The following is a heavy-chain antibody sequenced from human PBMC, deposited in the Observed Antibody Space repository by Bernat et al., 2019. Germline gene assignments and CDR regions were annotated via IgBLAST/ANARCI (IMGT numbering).Heavy chain of an antibody. CDR1: GYTFTSYG. D-gene: IGHD3-16*02. CDR2: ISAYNGNT. J-gene: IGHJ4*02. V-gene: IGHV1-18*01. Sequence: QVQLVQSGAEVKKPGASVKVSCKASGYTFTSYGISWVRQVPGQGLEWMGWISAYNGNTNYAQKLQGRVTMTTDTSTSTAYMELRSLRSDDTAVYYCAREDYDYVWGSYRPYYFDYWGQGTLVTVSS. CDR3: AREDYDYVWGSYRPYYFDY.